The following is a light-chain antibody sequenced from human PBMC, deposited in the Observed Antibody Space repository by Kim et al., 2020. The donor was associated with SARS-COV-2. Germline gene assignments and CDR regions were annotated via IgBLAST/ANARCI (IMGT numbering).Light chain of an antibody. Sequence: APVGDRGTITCRASQGLSRDLAWYQQKPGNPPKLLIYAASTLQSGVPSRFSGSGSGTDFTLTITSLQPEDFATYSCQQLHTYPLTFGPGTKVDIK. CDR1: QGLSRD. CDR2: AAS. J-gene: IGKJ3*01. CDR3: QQLHTYPLT. V-gene: IGKV1-9*01.